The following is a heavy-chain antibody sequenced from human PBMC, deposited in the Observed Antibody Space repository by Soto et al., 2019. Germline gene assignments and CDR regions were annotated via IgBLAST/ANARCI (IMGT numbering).Heavy chain of an antibody. CDR1: GFSLATSGVS. V-gene: IGHV2-5*02. CDR2: IYWDEDT. CDR3: ARRNGNTAMVYWYFDL. J-gene: IGHJ2*01. Sequence: QITLTESGPTLVKPTQTLTLTCTFSGFSLATSGVSVSWIRQSPGKALEWLALIYWDEDTRYSPSLKNRLTITKDTFKSQVFLTMTNMDPVDTGTYYCARRNGNTAMVYWYFDLWGRGSLVSVSS. D-gene: IGHD5-18*01.